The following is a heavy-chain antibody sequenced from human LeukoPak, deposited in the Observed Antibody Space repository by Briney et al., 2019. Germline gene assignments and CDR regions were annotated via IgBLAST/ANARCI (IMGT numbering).Heavy chain of an antibody. CDR2: ISGSGGST. V-gene: IGHV3-23*01. CDR3: ARDSQWLALDY. J-gene: IGHJ4*02. D-gene: IGHD6-19*01. Sequence: PGGSLRLSCAASGFTFSSYAMSWVRQAPGKGLEWVSAISGSGGSTYYADSVKGRFTISRDNSKNTLYLHINSLRGEDTAVYYCARDSQWLALDYWGQGTLVTVSS. CDR1: GFTFSSYA.